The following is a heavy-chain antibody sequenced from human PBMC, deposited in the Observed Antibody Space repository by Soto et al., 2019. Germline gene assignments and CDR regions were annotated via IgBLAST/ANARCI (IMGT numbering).Heavy chain of an antibody. CDR1: GYSFTSHY. V-gene: IGHV1-46*01. J-gene: IGHJ5*02. Sequence: GASVKVSCKAIGYSFTSHYMHWVRQAPGQGLEWMGTIYPGGVNIGYAQKFKGRVTMTKDTSTSTVYMELNSLTSEDTAVYYCARVTHHDYGDYLSFRFDPWGQGTLVTVSS. D-gene: IGHD4-17*01. CDR3: ARVTHHDYGDYLSFRFDP. CDR2: IYPGGVNI.